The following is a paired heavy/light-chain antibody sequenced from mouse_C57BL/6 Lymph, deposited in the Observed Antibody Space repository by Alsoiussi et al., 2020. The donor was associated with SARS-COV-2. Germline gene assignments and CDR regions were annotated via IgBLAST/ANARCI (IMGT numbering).Heavy chain of an antibody. J-gene: IGHJ2*01. Sequence: VQLQQSGAELVKPGASVKLSCKASGYTFTSYWMHWVKQRPGQGLEWIGNINPSNGGTKNNEKFKSKATLTVDKSSSTAYMELRSLSSEDSAVYFCATEDYPHFDYWGQGTTLTVSS. CDR1: GYTFTSYW. CDR2: INPSNGGT. D-gene: IGHD2-13*01. V-gene: IGHV1-53*01. CDR3: ATEDYPHFDY.
Light chain of an antibody. Sequence: DIVMTQSQKFMSTSVGDRVSVTCKASQNVGTNVGWYQQKPGQSPKLLIYWASTRHTGVPDRFTGSGSGTDYTLTISSVQAEDLALYSCQQHYTTPWTFGGGTKLEIK. V-gene: IGKV6-25*01. CDR2: WAS. J-gene: IGKJ1*01. CDR3: QQHYTTPWT. CDR1: QNVGTN.